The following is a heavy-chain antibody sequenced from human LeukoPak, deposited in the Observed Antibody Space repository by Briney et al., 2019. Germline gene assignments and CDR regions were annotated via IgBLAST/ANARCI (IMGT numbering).Heavy chain of an antibody. V-gene: IGHV3-43*02. D-gene: IGHD6-19*01. CDR2: ISGDGGNT. J-gene: IGHJ1*01. Sequence: GGSLRLSCAASGFTFDDYAMHWVRQGPGKGLEWVSLISGDGGNTYYTDSVKGRFTISRDNSKNSLYLQMNSLGTEDTALYYCAKDIEVRSGWPKVFRHWGQGTLVTVSS. CDR3: AKDIEVRSGWPKVFRH. CDR1: GFTFDDYA.